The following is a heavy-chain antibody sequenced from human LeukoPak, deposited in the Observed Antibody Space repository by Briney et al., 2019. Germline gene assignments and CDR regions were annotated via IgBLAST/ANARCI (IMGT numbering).Heavy chain of an antibody. D-gene: IGHD6-19*01. CDR3: ARGYSSGWYSGTNWFDP. CDR1: GFTFSSYS. CDR2: ISSSSSYI. Sequence: GGSLRLSCAASGFTFSSYSMNWFRQAPGKGLEWVSSISSSSSYIYYADSVKGRFTISRDNAKNSLYLQMNSLRAEDTAVYYCARGYSSGWYSGTNWFDPWGQGTLVTVSS. V-gene: IGHV3-21*01. J-gene: IGHJ5*02.